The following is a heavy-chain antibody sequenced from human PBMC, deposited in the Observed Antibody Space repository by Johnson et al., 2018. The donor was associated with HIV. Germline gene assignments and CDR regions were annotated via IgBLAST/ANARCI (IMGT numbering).Heavy chain of an antibody. CDR1: GFTFSSYW. J-gene: IGHJ3*02. Sequence: VQLVESGGGVVRPGGSLRLSCAASGFTFSSYWMSWVRQAPGKGLEWVANIKQDGSDKYYVDSVKGRFTISRDNAKNSLYLQMNSLRAEDTAVYYCARVGYYYDSSGYYPHGAFDIWGQGTMVTVSS. D-gene: IGHD3-22*01. CDR2: IKQDGSDK. CDR3: ARVGYYYDSSGYYPHGAFDI. V-gene: IGHV3-7*03.